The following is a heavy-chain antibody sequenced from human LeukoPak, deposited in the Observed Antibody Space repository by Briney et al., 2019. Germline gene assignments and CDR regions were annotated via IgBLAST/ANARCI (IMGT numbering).Heavy chain of an antibody. V-gene: IGHV3-48*03. D-gene: IGHD5-12*01. CDR1: GFTFSSYE. J-gene: IGHJ4*02. CDR2: ISSSGSTI. CDR3: ARSGYVYYFDY. Sequence: GGSLRLSCAASGFTFSSYEMNWVRQAPGKGLEWVSYISSSGSTIYYADSVKGRFTISRDNAKNSLYLQMNSLGAEDPAVYYCARSGYVYYFDYWGQGTLVTVSS.